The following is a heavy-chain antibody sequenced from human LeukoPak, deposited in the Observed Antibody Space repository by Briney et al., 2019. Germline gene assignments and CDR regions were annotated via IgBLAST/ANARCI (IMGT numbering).Heavy chain of an antibody. CDR1: GYTFTSYD. J-gene: IGHJ6*02. Sequence: ASVKVSCKASGYTFTSYDINWVRQATGRGLEWMGWMNPNSGNTGYAQKFQGRVTMTRNTSISTAYMELSSLRSEDTAVYYCAGFYYDILTGYSHGMDVWGQGTTVTVSS. D-gene: IGHD3-9*01. CDR3: AGFYYDILTGYSHGMDV. V-gene: IGHV1-8*01. CDR2: MNPNSGNT.